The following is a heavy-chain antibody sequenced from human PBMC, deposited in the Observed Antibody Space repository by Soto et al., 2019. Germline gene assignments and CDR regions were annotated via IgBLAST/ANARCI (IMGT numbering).Heavy chain of an antibody. V-gene: IGHV4-59*01. CDR1: GDSISSYY. J-gene: IGHJ5*02. CDR3: ASGRWFDP. CDR2: IYYSGST. Sequence: SETLSLTCTVSGDSISSYYWSWIRQAPGKGLEWIGYIYYSGSTNYNPSLKSRVTISVDTSKNQFSLKLSSVTAADTAVYYCASGRWFDPWGQGTLVTVSS.